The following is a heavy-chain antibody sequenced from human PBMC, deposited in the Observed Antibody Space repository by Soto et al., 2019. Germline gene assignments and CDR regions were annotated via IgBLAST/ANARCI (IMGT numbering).Heavy chain of an antibody. CDR2: IYSGGST. Sequence: GGSLRLSCEASEFTVRSNYMSWVRQAPGKGLEWVSVIYSGGSTYYADSVKGRFTISRHNSKNTLYLQMNSLRAEDTAVYYCATLGYGDYNAFDIWGQGTMVTVSS. CDR3: ATLGYGDYNAFDI. J-gene: IGHJ3*02. V-gene: IGHV3-53*04. CDR1: EFTVRSNY. D-gene: IGHD4-17*01.